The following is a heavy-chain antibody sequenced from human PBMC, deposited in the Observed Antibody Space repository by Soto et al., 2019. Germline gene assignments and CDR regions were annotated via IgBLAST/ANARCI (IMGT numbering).Heavy chain of an antibody. J-gene: IGHJ6*02. D-gene: IGHD2-15*01. CDR3: AKGRVVYYYCGMDV. CDR2: ISGSGGST. Sequence: PGGSLRLSCAASGFTFSSYAMSWVRQAPGKGLEWVSAISGSGGSTYYADSVKGRFTISRDNSKNTLYLQMNSLRAEDTAVYYCAKGRVVYYYCGMDVWGQGTTVTVSS. CDR1: GFTFSSYA. V-gene: IGHV3-23*01.